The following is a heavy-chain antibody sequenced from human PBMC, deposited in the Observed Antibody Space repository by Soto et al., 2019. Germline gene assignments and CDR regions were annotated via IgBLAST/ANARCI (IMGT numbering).Heavy chain of an antibody. D-gene: IGHD3-10*01. Sequence: EVQLVESGGGLVQPGRSLRLSCAASGFRFEDYAMHWVRQAPGKGLEWVSGIAWNSDIIGYAASVKGLFTISRDNGKNSLYXXXXXXXPEXXAXYXCAKDHYGSAIYGMDVWGQGTTVTVSS. CDR2: IAWNSDII. CDR1: GFRFEDYA. J-gene: IGHJ6*02. V-gene: IGHV3-9*01. CDR3: AKDHYGSAIYGMDV.